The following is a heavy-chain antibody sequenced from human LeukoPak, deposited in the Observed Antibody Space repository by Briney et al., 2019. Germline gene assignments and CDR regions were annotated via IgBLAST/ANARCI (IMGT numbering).Heavy chain of an antibody. CDR2: ISYDGSNK. V-gene: IGHV3-30*03. J-gene: IGHJ4*02. Sequence: GGSLRLSCAASGFTFSSYGMHWVRQAPGKGLEWVAVISYDGSNKYYADSVKGRFTISRDNSKNTLYLQMNSLRAEDTAVYYCAREWAYYYGSGSYYPADYWGQGTLVTVSS. D-gene: IGHD3-10*01. CDR3: AREWAYYYGSGSYYPADY. CDR1: GFTFSSYG.